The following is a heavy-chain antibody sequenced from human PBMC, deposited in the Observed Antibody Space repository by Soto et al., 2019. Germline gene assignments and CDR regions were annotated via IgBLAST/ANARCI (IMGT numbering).Heavy chain of an antibody. V-gene: IGHV3-30*18. CDR2: ISYDGSNK. Sequence: QVQLVESGGGVVQPGRSLRLSCAASGFTFSSYGMHWVRQAPGKGLEWVAVISYDGSNKYYADSVKGRFTISRDNSKDTLYLQMNSLRAEDTAVFYCAKGPRGDSGFRAFDLWGRGTLVTVSS. D-gene: IGHD6-19*01. CDR1: GFTFSSYG. CDR3: AKGPRGDSGFRAFDL. J-gene: IGHJ2*01.